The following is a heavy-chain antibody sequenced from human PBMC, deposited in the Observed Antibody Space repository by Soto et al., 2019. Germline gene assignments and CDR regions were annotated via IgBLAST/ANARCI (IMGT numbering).Heavy chain of an antibody. CDR3: ARTDNVGYYPY. V-gene: IGHV4-38-2*01. CDR2: ISHSGTT. CDR1: GGSIISNYW. Sequence: SETLSLTCAVSGGSIISNYWWAWIRQSPGKGLVWIGSISHSGTTFYNPSLESRVIISVDTSEIRFALRLTSVTAADSAVYYCARTDNVGYYPYCGQGTLVTVSS. D-gene: IGHD3-3*01. J-gene: IGHJ4*02.